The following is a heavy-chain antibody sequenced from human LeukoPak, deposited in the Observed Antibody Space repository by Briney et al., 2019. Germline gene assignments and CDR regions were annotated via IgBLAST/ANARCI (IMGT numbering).Heavy chain of an antibody. J-gene: IGHJ4*02. D-gene: IGHD3-10*01. Sequence: KPSETLSLTCTVSGGSISSYYWGWIRQPPGKGLEWIGSIYHSGSTYYNPSLKSRVTISVDTSKNQFSLKLSSVTAADTAVYYCARFGGLPFFDYWGQGTLVTVSS. V-gene: IGHV4-38-2*02. CDR2: IYHSGST. CDR1: GGSISSYY. CDR3: ARFGGLPFFDY.